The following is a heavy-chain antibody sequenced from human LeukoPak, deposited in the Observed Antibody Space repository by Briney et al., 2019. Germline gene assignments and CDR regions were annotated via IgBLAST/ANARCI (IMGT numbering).Heavy chain of an antibody. CDR3: AREQWLVKNLFDY. V-gene: IGHV4-39*07. J-gene: IGHJ4*02. CDR1: GDSISSSGYY. Sequence: SETLSLTCSVSGDSISSSGYYWGWIRQPPGKGLEWIGSVSYRGGTYYNPSLKTRVTISVDTSKNQFSLRLSSVTAADTAVYYCAREQWLVKNLFDYWGQGTLVTVSS. D-gene: IGHD6-19*01. CDR2: VSYRGGT.